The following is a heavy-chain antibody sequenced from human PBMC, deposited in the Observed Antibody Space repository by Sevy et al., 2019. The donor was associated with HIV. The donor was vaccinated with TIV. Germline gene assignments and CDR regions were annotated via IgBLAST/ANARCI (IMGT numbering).Heavy chain of an antibody. J-gene: IGHJ4*02. CDR3: ARAPSTNYFDD. CDR2: VYHSGRP. CDR1: GYSISSGYV. V-gene: IGHV4-38-2*01. Sequence: SETLSLTCDVSGYSISSGYVWGWIQQPPGGGLEWIGSVYHSGRPYYNPSLKSRVTISRDTSKNQFSMSLTSVTAADTAVSYCARAPSTNYFDDWGQGTLVTVSS.